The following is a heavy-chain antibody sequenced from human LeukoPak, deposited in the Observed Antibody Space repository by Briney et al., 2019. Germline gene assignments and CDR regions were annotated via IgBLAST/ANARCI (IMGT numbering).Heavy chain of an antibody. J-gene: IGHJ5*02. V-gene: IGHV3-23*01. Sequence: PGGSLRLSCAASGFTFSSYGMNWVRQAPGKGLEWVSAISGSGGSTYYADSVKGRFTISRDNSKDTLYLQMNSLRAEDTAVYYCAKEWPWPPLLSTPSFNWFDPWGQGTLVTVSS. CDR3: AKEWPWPPLLSTPSFNWFDP. CDR2: ISGSGGST. D-gene: IGHD2-2*01. CDR1: GFTFSSYG.